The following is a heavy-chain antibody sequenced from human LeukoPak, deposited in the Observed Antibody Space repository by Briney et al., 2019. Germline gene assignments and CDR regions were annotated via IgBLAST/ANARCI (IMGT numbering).Heavy chain of an antibody. CDR1: GGSFSGYY. Sequence: PSETLSLTCAVYGGSFSGYYWSWIRQPPGKGLEWIGEINHSGSTNYNPSLKSRVTISVDTSKNQFSLKLSSVTAADTAVYYCVRAPYYYYYYMDVWGKGTTVTVSS. J-gene: IGHJ6*03. CDR3: VRAPYYYYYYMDV. V-gene: IGHV4-34*01. CDR2: INHSGST.